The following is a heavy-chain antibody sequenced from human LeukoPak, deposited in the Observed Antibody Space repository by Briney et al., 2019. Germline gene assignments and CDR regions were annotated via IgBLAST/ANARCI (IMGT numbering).Heavy chain of an antibody. CDR3: ARGGEWFGELTTYYYYYMDV. J-gene: IGHJ6*03. CDR2: IYYSGST. CDR1: GGSISSYY. D-gene: IGHD3-10*01. V-gene: IGHV4-59*01. Sequence: SETLSLTCTVSGGSISSYYWSWIRQPPGKGLEWIGYIYYSGSTNYNPSLKSRVTISIDTSKSEFSLKLRSVTTADTAVYYCARGGEWFGELTTYYYYYMDVWGKGTTVTVSS.